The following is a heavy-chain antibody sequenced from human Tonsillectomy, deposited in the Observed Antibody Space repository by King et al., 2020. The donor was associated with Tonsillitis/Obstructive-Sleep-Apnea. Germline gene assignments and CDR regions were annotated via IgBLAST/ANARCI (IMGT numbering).Heavy chain of an antibody. CDR2: IWSDGSNE. Sequence: QVQLVESGGGVVQPGRSLRLSCAASGFTFSSYGMHWVRQAPGKGLECVAIIWSDGSNEFYADSVKGRFTISRDNSKNTLYLQMNSLRAEGTAVYYCARDPGYDDYHLLDYRGRGTLVTVSS. J-gene: IGHJ4*02. V-gene: IGHV3-33*01. CDR1: GFTFSSYG. D-gene: IGHD3-16*01. CDR3: ARDPGYDDYHLLDY.